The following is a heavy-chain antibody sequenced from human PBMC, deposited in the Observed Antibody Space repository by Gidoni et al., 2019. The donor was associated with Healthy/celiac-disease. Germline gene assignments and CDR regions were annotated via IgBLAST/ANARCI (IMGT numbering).Heavy chain of an antibody. D-gene: IGHD6-13*01. V-gene: IGHV3-30*18. CDR3: AKDESKGYSSSCLDY. Sequence: QVQLVASGGGVVQPGRSLRLSWAAAGFTFSSYGMHWVRQAPGKGLEGVAVISYDGSNKYYADSVKGRFTISRDNSKNTLYLQMNSLRAEDTAVYYCAKDESKGYSSSCLDYWGQGTLVTVSS. J-gene: IGHJ4*02. CDR2: ISYDGSNK. CDR1: GFTFSSYG.